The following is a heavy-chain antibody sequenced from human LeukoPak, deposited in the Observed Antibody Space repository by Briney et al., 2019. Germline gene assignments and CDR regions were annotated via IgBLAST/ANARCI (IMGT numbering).Heavy chain of an antibody. CDR1: GYTFSSYA. CDR2: ISGSGGST. CDR3: AKALQHIVVVTASPFDY. J-gene: IGHJ4*02. D-gene: IGHD2-21*02. V-gene: IGHV3-23*01. Sequence: GGSLRLSCAASGYTFSSYAMSWVRQAPGKGLEWVSAISGSGGSTYYADSVKGRFTISRDNSKNTLYLQMNSLRAEDTAVYYCAKALQHIVVVTASPFDYWGQGTLVTVSS.